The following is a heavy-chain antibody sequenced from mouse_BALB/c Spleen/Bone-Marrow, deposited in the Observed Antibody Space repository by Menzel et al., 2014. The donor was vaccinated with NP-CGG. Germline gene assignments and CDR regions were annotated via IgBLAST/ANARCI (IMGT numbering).Heavy chain of an antibody. V-gene: IGHV1S126*01. CDR1: GYSFTSYW. D-gene: IGHD1-1*02. CDR3: ARGVVAMDY. CDR2: IDTSDSET. Sequence: VQVVESGPQLVRPGASVKMSCKASGYSFTSYWMHWVRQRPGQGLEWIGMIDTSDSETRINQKFKDKATLPVDKSSSTAYMQLSSPTFEDSAVYYCARGVVAMDYWGQGTSATVSS. J-gene: IGHJ4*01.